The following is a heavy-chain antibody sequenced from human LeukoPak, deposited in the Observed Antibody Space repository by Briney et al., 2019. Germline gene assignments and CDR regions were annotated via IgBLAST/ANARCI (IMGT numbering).Heavy chain of an antibody. J-gene: IGHJ4*02. CDR3: ALRSITMVRGVNQLDY. Sequence: ASVKVSCKASGYTFTSYSMHWVRQAPGQGLEWMGIINPSGGSTSYAQKLQGRVTMTTDTSTSTAYMELRSLRSDDTAVYYCALRSITMVRGVNQLDYWGQGTLVTVSS. V-gene: IGHV1-46*01. D-gene: IGHD3-10*01. CDR1: GYTFTSYS. CDR2: INPSGGST.